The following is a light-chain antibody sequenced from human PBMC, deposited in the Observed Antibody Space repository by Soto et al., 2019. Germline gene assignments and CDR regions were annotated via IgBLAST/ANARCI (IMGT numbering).Light chain of an antibody. J-gene: IGKJ2*01. Sequence: DIVMTQSPDSLAVSLGERATINCKSSQSVLYSSNNKNYLAWYQRKPGQPPKLLIYWASTRESGVPDRFSGSGSGTDFTLTISSLQAEDVAVYYCQQYYSIPYTFGQGTKLEIK. CDR1: QSVLYSSNNKNY. V-gene: IGKV4-1*01. CDR3: QQYYSIPYT. CDR2: WAS.